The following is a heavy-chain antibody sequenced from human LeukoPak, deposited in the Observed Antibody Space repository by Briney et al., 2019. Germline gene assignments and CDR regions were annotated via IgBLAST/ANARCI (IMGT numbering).Heavy chain of an antibody. V-gene: IGHV4-30-2*01. CDR3: ARDGYYYDSSGYNHDAFDI. J-gene: IGHJ3*02. Sequence: PSQTLSLTCAVSGGSISSGGYSWSWIRQPPGKGLEWIGYIYHSGSTYYNPSLKSRVTISVDRSKNQFSLKLSSVTAADTAVYYRARDGYYYDSSGYNHDAFDIWGQGTMVTVSS. D-gene: IGHD3-22*01. CDR1: GGSISSGGYS. CDR2: IYHSGST.